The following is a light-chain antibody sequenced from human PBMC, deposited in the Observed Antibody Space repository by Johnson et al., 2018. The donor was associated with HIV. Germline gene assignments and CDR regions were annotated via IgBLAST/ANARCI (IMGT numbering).Light chain of an antibody. J-gene: IGLJ1*01. CDR1: SSNIGNNY. CDR2: ENN. CDR3: GPWDSSLSAA. Sequence: QLVLTQPPSVSAAPGQKVTISCSGSSSNIGNNYVSWYQQLPGTAPKLLIYENNKRPSGIPDRFSGSKSGTSATLGITGLQTGDEAYYYCGPWDSSLSAAVGTETKVTVL. V-gene: IGLV1-51*02.